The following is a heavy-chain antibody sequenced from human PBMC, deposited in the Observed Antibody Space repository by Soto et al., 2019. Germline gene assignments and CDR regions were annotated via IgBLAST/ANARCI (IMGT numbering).Heavy chain of an antibody. V-gene: IGHV3-48*01. CDR1: GFTFSSYS. J-gene: IGHJ4*02. CDR2: ISSSSSTI. D-gene: IGHD3-16*02. CDR3: ARGQRISYDYVWGSYQMVWSFDY. Sequence: GGSLRLSCASSGFTFSSYSMNWVRQAPGKGLEWVSYISSSSSTIYYADSVKGRFTISRDNAKNSLYLQMNSLRAEDTAVYYCARGQRISYDYVWGSYQMVWSFDYWGQGTLVTVSS.